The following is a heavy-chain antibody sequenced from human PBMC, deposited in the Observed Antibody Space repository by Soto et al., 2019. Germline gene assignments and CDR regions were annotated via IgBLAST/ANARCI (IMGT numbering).Heavy chain of an antibody. CDR2: ISAYNGHT. J-gene: IGHJ4*02. Sequence: QVQLVQSGAEVKKPGASVKVSCKASGYTFTSYGIIWVRQAPGQGLEWMGWISAYNGHTTYPQKVQGRVTMTTDTSTSTAYMELRSLRSDDTAVYYCARDPTGDYDFDYWGQGTLVTVSS. CDR3: ARDPTGDYDFDY. CDR1: GYTFTSYG. D-gene: IGHD4-17*01. V-gene: IGHV1-18*01.